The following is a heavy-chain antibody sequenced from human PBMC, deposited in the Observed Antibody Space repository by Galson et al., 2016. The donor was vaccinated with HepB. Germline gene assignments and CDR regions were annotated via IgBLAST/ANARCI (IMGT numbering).Heavy chain of an antibody. Sequence: SETLSLTCAVSGGSISSSHWWTWVRQPPGKGLEWIGEIFHTGSTNYDPFLKRRVTISADKSKNQFSLNLRSVTAADTAVYYCARSPGVQLWSEGYFENWGQGTIVTVSS. CDR3: ARSPGVQLWSEGYFEN. J-gene: IGHJ4*02. V-gene: IGHV4-4*02. CDR2: IFHTGST. CDR1: GGSISSSHW. D-gene: IGHD1-1*01.